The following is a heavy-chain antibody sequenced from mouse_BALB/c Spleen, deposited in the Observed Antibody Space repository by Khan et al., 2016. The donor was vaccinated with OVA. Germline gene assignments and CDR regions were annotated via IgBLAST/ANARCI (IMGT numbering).Heavy chain of an antibody. Sequence: QVQLKESGPGLVAPSQSLSITCTVSGFSLTDYGVSWIRQPPGKGLEWLGVIWGGGSTYYNSALKSRLSISKDNSKSQVFLKMNSLQTDDTARYDSAKHPRSYRYDAYYCDYWGKGTTLTVSS. J-gene: IGHJ2*01. V-gene: IGHV2-6-5*01. D-gene: IGHD2-14*01. CDR1: GFSLTDYG. CDR2: IWGGGST. CDR3: AKHPRSYRYDAYYCDY.